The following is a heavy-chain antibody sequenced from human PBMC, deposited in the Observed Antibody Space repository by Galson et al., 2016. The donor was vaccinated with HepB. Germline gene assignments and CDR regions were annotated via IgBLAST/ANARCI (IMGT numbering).Heavy chain of an antibody. CDR2: IKRKTDGGTT. CDR3: TTYYGKILTAYRWFDP. J-gene: IGHJ5*02. D-gene: IGHD3-9*01. V-gene: IGHV3-15*01. Sequence: SLRLSCAASGFTFSDAWMNWVRQAPGKGLEWVGRIKRKTDGGTTDYAAPVEGRFTISRDDSKDTLYLQMNNLKNEDTAVYYCTTYYGKILTAYRWFDPWGQGTLVTVSS. CDR1: GFTFSDAW.